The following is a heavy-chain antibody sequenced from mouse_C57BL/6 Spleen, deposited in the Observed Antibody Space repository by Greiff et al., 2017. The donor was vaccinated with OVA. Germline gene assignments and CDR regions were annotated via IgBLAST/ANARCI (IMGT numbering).Heavy chain of an antibody. V-gene: IGHV1-50*01. J-gene: IGHJ4*01. Sequence: QVQLQQPGAELVKPGASVKLSCKASGYTFTSYWMQWVKQRPGQGLEWIGEIDPSDSYTNYNQKFKGKATLTVDTSSSTAYMQLSSLTSEDSAVYYCARLVVGMDYWGQGTLVTVSS. CDR3: ARLVVGMDY. CDR1: GYTFTSYW. CDR2: IDPSDSYT. D-gene: IGHD3-3*01.